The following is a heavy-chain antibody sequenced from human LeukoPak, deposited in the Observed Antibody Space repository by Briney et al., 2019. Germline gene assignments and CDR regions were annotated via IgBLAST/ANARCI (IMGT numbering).Heavy chain of an antibody. D-gene: IGHD5-24*01. CDR3: ARIFNPSRWLQPYYFDY. Sequence: SGPTLVNPTQTLTLTCTFSGFSLSTSGMCVSWIRQPPGKALEWLALIDWDDDKYYSTSLKTRLTISKDTSKNQVVLTMTNMDPVDTATYYCARIFNPSRWLQPYYFDYWGQGTLVTVSS. V-gene: IGHV2-70*01. CDR1: GFSLSTSGMC. CDR2: IDWDDDK. J-gene: IGHJ4*02.